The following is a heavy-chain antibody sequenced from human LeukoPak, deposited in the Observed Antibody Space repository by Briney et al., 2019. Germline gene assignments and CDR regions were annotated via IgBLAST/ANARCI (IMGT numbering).Heavy chain of an antibody. CDR1: GYTFFTYD. V-gene: IGHV1-18*01. Sequence: ASLKVSCKASGYTFFTYDITWVRQAPGEGLEWMGWISAHNGDTHYAQKFQGRVTMTTDTSTSTAYMELRGLRSEDTALYYCARQRGGQYEDGFDMWGQGTMVTVSS. CDR3: ARQRGGQYEDGFDM. CDR2: ISAHNGDT. D-gene: IGHD2-8*01. J-gene: IGHJ3*02.